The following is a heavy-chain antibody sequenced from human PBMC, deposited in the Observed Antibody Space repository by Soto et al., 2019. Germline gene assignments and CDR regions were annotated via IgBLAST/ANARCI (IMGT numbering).Heavy chain of an antibody. J-gene: IGHJ4*02. CDR3: ATGYGRNFDY. CDR1: GGSFSGYY. D-gene: IGHD3-10*01. Sequence: QVQLQQWGAGLLKPSETLSLTCAVYGGSFSGYYWNWIRQPPGKGLEWIGEINHSGSTNYNPSLKSRVTISLDTSKTQFSLKLSSMTAADTAVYYCATGYGRNFDYWAQGTLVTVSS. CDR2: INHSGST. V-gene: IGHV4-34*01.